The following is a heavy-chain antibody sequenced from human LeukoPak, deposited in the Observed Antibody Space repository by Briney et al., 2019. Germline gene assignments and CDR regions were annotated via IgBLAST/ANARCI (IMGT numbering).Heavy chain of an antibody. CDR1: GFTLSSYS. J-gene: IGHJ3*02. V-gene: IGHV3-21*01. CDR2: ISSSSSYI. D-gene: IGHD1-7*01. Sequence: GGALRLSCAASGFTLSSYSMKWGRQAPGKGGGWVSSISSSSSYIYYADSVKGRFTISRDNAKNSLYLQMNSLRAEDTAVYYCARGPGENWNYESAFDIWGQGTMVTVSS. CDR3: ARGPGENWNYESAFDI.